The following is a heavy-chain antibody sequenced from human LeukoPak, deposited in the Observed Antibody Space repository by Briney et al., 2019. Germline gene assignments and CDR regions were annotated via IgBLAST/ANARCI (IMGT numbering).Heavy chain of an antibody. D-gene: IGHD2-15*01. Sequence: PGASVKVSCKASGYTFTSYYMHWVRQAPGQGLEWMGIINPSGGSTSYAQKFQGRVTMTRDTSTSTVYMELSSLRSEDTAVYYCAREHYSEDYYYYGMDVWGQGTTVTVSS. V-gene: IGHV1-46*01. CDR1: GYTFTSYY. CDR3: AREHYSEDYYYYGMDV. CDR2: INPSGGST. J-gene: IGHJ6*02.